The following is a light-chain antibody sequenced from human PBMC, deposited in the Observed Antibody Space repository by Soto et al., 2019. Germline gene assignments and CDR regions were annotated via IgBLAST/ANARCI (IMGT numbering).Light chain of an antibody. Sequence: EIVMTQSPATLSVSPGERATRSCRASQSVSSSLAWYQQKPGQAPRLLIYGASTRATGIPARFSGSGSGTEFTLPISSLQSEDFAVYYCQQYNSWRTFGQGTKVEI. CDR1: QSVSSS. V-gene: IGKV3-15*01. CDR3: QQYNSWRT. CDR2: GAS. J-gene: IGKJ1*01.